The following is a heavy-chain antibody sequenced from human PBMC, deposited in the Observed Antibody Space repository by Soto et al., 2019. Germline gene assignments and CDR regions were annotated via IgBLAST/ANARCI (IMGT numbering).Heavy chain of an antibody. J-gene: IGHJ4*02. CDR3: ARDSAYFDS. CDR1: GGSFKSGSYS. CDR2: VYHTGRT. V-gene: IGHV4-61*01. Sequence: QVQLQESGPGLVKPSETLSLTCTVSGGSFKSGSYSWSWIRQPPGKGLEWIGYVYHTGRTSYNTSLKSRVSISMDTSKNQFSLNLDSVTADDTAVYFCARDSAYFDSWGQGTLVTVSS.